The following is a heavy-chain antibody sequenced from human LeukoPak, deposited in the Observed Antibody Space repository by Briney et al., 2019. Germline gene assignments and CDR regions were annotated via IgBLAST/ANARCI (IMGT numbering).Heavy chain of an antibody. Sequence: GESLKISCKGFGYDFSSYWIGWVRQMPGKGLECMGIIYPDDSDTRYSPSFQGQVTFSVDKSISTAYLQWSSLRASDTAIYYCARHYGSGSYDYRGQGTLVTVSS. D-gene: IGHD3-10*01. CDR3: ARHYGSGSYDY. J-gene: IGHJ4*02. CDR2: IYPDDSDT. V-gene: IGHV5-51*01. CDR1: GYDFSSYW.